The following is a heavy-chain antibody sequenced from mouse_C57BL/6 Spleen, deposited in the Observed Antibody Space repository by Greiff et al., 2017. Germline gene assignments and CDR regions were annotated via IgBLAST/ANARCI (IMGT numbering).Heavy chain of an antibody. D-gene: IGHD2-10*02. CDR3: AREGFVWRSAMDY. Sequence: EVQLQESGPGLVKPSQSLSLTCSVTGYSITSGYYWNWIRQFPGNKLEWMGYISYDGSNNYNPSLKNRISITRDTSKNQFFLKLNSVTTEDTATYYCAREGFVWRSAMDYWGQGTSVTVSS. CDR1: GYSITSGYY. J-gene: IGHJ4*01. CDR2: ISYDGSN. V-gene: IGHV3-6*01.